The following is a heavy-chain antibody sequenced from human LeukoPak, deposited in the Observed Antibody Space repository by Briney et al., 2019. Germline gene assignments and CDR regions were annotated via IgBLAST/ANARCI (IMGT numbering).Heavy chain of an antibody. CDR2: INSDGSST. CDR1: GFTFSRYW. D-gene: IGHD4-17*01. Sequence: GGSLRLSCAASGFTFSRYWMYWVRQAPGKGLVWVSHINSDGSSTTYADSVKGRFTVSRDNFKNTLYLQMNSLRAGDTAVYYCAKDPNGDYVGAFDFWGQGTLVTVSS. V-gene: IGHV3-74*01. CDR3: AKDPNGDYVGAFDF. J-gene: IGHJ3*01.